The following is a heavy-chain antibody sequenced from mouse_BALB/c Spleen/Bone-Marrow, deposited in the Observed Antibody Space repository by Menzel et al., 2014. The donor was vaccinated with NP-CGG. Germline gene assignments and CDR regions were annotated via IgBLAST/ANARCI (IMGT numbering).Heavy chain of an antibody. V-gene: IGHV4-1*02. J-gene: IGHJ2*01. CDR3: ARLGYYGYFVD. Sequence: EVKLMESGGGLVQPGGPLKLSCAASGFDFRRYWMSWVRQAPGKGLEWIGEINPESSTINYTPSLKDKFIISRDNAKNTLYLQMSKVRSEDTALYYCARLGYYGYFVDWGQGTTLTVSS. D-gene: IGHD2-3*01. CDR1: GFDFRRYW. CDR2: INPESSTI.